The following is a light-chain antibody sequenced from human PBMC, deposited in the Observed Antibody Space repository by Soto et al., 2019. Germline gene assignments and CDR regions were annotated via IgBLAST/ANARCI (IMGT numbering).Light chain of an antibody. CDR3: QQYYTWPRGT. J-gene: IGKJ1*01. V-gene: IGKV3-15*01. CDR2: DAS. CDR1: QSVITN. Sequence: EIVMTQSPGTLSVSLGGRAALSCRASQSVITNLAWYQQKPGQAPRLLIFDASTRATGIPARFSGSGSGTEFTLTISSLQSADVAVYYCQQYYTWPRGTFGQGTKVEV.